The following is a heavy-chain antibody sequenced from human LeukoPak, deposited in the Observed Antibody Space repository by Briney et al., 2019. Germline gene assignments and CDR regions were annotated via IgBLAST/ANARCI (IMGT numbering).Heavy chain of an antibody. CDR2: IIPILGIA. Sequence: ASVKVSCKASGGTFSSYAISWVRQAPGQGLEWMGRIIPILGIANYAQKFQGGVTITADKSTSTAYMELSSLRSEDTAVHYCARDLDSSGYYYWGQGTLVTVSS. J-gene: IGHJ4*02. D-gene: IGHD3-22*01. CDR1: GGTFSSYA. V-gene: IGHV1-69*04. CDR3: ARDLDSSGYYY.